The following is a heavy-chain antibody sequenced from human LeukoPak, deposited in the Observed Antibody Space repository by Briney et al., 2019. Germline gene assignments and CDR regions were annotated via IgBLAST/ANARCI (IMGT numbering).Heavy chain of an antibody. CDR2: INHSGST. Sequence: SETLSLTCAVYGGSFSGYYWSWIRQPPGKGLEWIGEINHSGSTNYNPSLKSRVTISVDTSKNQFSLKLSSVTAADTAVYYCAGALLAYSSSPVIAAADYGMDVWGQGTTVTVSS. CDR3: AGALLAYSSSPVIAAADYGMDV. J-gene: IGHJ6*02. V-gene: IGHV4-34*01. D-gene: IGHD6-6*01. CDR1: GGSFSGYY.